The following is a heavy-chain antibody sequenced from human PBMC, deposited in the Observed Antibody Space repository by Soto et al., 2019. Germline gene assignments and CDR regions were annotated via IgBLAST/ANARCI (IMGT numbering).Heavy chain of an antibody. CDR3: AREVVVLGGNGMAV. D-gene: IGHD2-15*01. Sequence: QVQLVQSGAEVKKPGASVKVSCKASGYTFTSYYMHWVRQAPGQGIEWMGIINPSGGSTSYAQKLKGRVTMTRETSASTVYMELSSLRAEDTDVYYCAREVVVLGGNGMAVCDQGTTVTVSS. CDR1: GYTFTSYY. CDR2: INPSGGST. J-gene: IGHJ6*02. V-gene: IGHV1-46*01.